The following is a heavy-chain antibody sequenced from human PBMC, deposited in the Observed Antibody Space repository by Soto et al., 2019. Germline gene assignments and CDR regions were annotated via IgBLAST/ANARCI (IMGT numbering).Heavy chain of an antibody. CDR1: GFTFTSYT. D-gene: IGHD3-22*01. CDR3: ARARLYFYDSSGYPLYYFDF. Sequence: EVQLVESGGGLVKPGGSLRLSCAASGFTFTSYTMNWVRQAPGRGLEWVSSISSSDSYIYYSDSVKGRFTISRDNAKNSLDLQMNSLRAEDTAVYYCARARLYFYDSSGYPLYYFDFWGQGTLVTVSS. CDR2: ISSSDSYI. V-gene: IGHV3-21*02. J-gene: IGHJ4*02.